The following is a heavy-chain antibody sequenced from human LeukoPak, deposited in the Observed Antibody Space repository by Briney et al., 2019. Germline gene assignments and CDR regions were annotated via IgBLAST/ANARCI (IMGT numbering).Heavy chain of an antibody. Sequence: ASVKASCKASGYTFTSYDINWVRQATGQGLEWMGWMNPNSGNTGYAQKFKGRVTMSRNSSISRAYLELSSLISDDTAVYYCARGEWFDPWGQKTQVTASS. CDR3: ARGEWFDP. V-gene: IGHV1-8*01. J-gene: IGHJ5*02. CDR1: GYTFTSYD. CDR2: MNPNSGNT.